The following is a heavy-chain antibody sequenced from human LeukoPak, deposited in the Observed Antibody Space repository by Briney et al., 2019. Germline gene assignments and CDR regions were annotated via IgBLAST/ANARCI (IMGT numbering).Heavy chain of an antibody. CDR3: ARDLSWLGYYGMDV. J-gene: IGHJ6*02. D-gene: IGHD3-9*01. Sequence: SETLSLTCTVSGGSISSGGYYWSWLRQHPGKGLEWIGYIYYSGSTYYNPSLKSRVTISVDTSKNQFSLKLSSVTAADTAVYYWARDLSWLGYYGMDVWGQGTTVTVSS. V-gene: IGHV4-31*03. CDR1: GGSISSGGYY. CDR2: IYYSGST.